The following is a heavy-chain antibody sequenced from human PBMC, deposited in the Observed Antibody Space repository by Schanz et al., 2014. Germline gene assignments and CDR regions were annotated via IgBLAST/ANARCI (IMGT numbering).Heavy chain of an antibody. CDR3: ATETYSSSWCFDY. CDR2: ISRSSSTI. D-gene: IGHD6-13*01. CDR1: GFTFSNYN. Sequence: EVQLVESGGGLVKPGGSLRLSCVASGFTFSNYNMNWVRQAPGKGLEWVSYISRSSSTIYYTDSVKGRFTISRDNAKNSVFLQMNGLRDEDTAVYYCATETYSSSWCFDYWGQGTLVTVSS. J-gene: IGHJ4*02. V-gene: IGHV3-48*02.